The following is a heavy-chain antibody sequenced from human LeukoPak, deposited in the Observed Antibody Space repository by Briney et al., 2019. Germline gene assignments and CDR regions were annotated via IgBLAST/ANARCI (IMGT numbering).Heavy chain of an antibody. D-gene: IGHD3-22*01. CDR2: IYYSGST. J-gene: IGHJ5*02. CDR1: GGSISSGDYY. V-gene: IGHV4-61*08. Sequence: SGTLSLTCTVSGGSISSGDYYWSWIRQPPGKGLEWIGFIYYSGSTTYNPSLKSRATISVDTSKNQFSLKLSSVTAADTAVYYCARGTMMVGPWGQGTLVTVSS. CDR3: ARGTMMVGP.